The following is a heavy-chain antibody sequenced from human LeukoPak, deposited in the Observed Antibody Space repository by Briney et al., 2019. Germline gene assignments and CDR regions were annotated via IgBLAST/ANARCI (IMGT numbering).Heavy chain of an antibody. V-gene: IGHV3-23*01. D-gene: IGHD3-16*01. CDR3: ARGKYEFDY. J-gene: IGHJ4*02. CDR1: GFTFSHYA. CDR2: LTDSGDAT. Sequence: GGSLRLSCAVSGFTFSHYAMSWVRQAPGTGLEWVGSLTDSGDATYYADSVKGRLTISRDNSKNTLSLQMNSLRAEDTAVYYCARGKYEFDYWGQGTLVTVSS.